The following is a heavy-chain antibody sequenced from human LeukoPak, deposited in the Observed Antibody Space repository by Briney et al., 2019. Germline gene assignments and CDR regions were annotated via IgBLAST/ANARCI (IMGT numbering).Heavy chain of an antibody. CDR1: GYTFTSYS. V-gene: IGHV1-18*01. J-gene: IGHJ4*02. D-gene: IGHD6-19*01. CDR3: ARYYSGWYYFDY. Sequence: ASVKVSCKASGYTFTSYSITWVRQAPGQGLEWMGWITAYNGNTNYAQKLQDRVTITTDTSTSTAYMELSSLRSEDTAVYYCARYYSGWYYFDYWGQGTLVTVSS. CDR2: ITAYNGNT.